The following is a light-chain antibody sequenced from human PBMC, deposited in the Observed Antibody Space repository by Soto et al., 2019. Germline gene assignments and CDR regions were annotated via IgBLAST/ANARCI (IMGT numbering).Light chain of an antibody. CDR2: DAS. CDR3: QQRSNWLT. CDR1: QSVDSF. J-gene: IGKJ4*01. Sequence: DIVLTQSPATLSLSPGERATLSCRASQSVDSFLAWYQQKPGQAPRLLIYDASNRATGIPARFSGSGSGTDFTLTISSLEPEDFAVYYCQQRSNWLTFGGGTKVEIK. V-gene: IGKV3-11*01.